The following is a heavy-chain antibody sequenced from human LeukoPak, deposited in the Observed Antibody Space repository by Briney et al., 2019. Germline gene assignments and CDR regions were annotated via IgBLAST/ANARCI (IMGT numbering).Heavy chain of an antibody. Sequence: SETLSLTCAVYGGSSSGYYWSWIRQPPGKGLEWIGEINHSGSTNYNPSLKSRVTISVDTSKNQFSLKLSSVTAADTAVYYCARATTRTYYDFWSGYYTTPNDAFDIWGQGTMVTVSS. D-gene: IGHD3-3*01. J-gene: IGHJ3*02. V-gene: IGHV4-34*01. CDR3: ARATTRTYYDFWSGYYTTPNDAFDI. CDR2: INHSGST. CDR1: GGSSSGYY.